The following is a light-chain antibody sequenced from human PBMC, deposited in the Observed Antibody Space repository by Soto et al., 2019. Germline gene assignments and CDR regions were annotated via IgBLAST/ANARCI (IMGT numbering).Light chain of an antibody. V-gene: IGKV3D-15*01. CDR1: QSVSSN. CDR3: QQYDDWPWT. CDR2: GAS. J-gene: IGKJ1*01. Sequence: EVVFTQSPGTLSLSPGERAPLSCRASQSVSSNLAWYQQKPGQAPRLLIYGASSRATGIPDRFSGSGSGTDFTLSISSLQSEDFAVYYCQQYDDWPWTFGHGTKVDIK.